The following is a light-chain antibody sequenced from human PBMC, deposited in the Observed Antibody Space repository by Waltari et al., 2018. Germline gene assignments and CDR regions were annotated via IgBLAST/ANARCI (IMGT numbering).Light chain of an antibody. V-gene: IGKV1-12*01. CDR3: QQGNDFPLT. CDR2: DAS. CDR1: QDISRW. J-gene: IGKJ4*01. Sequence: DIQMTQSPSSVSASVGSRVPITCRASQDISRWLAWYQQKAGKAPKFLIYDASTLQSGVPSRFSGSGSGTDFTLTISSLQPEDFATYYCQQGNDFPLTFGGGTKVEI.